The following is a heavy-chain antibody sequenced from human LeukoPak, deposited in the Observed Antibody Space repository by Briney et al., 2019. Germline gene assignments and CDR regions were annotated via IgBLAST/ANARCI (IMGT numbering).Heavy chain of an antibody. V-gene: IGHV3-48*03. CDR3: ARKMAL. CDR1: GFTFSSYE. Sequence: PGGSLRLSCAASGFTFSSYEMNWVRQAPGKGLEWVSYISSSGSTIYYADSAKGRFTVSRDNAKSSMFLQMNSLRDEDTAVYFCARKMALWGQGTLVTVSS. D-gene: IGHD5-24*01. CDR2: ISSSGSTI. J-gene: IGHJ4*02.